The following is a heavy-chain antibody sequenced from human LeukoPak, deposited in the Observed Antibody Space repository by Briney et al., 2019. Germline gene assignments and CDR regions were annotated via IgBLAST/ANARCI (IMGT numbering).Heavy chain of an antibody. CDR3: AKDLAVAGTYAFDI. D-gene: IGHD6-19*01. CDR2: ISWNSGSI. Sequence: GGSLRLCCAASGFTFDDYAMHWVRQAPGKGLEGVSGISWNSGSIGYADSVKGRFTISRDNAKNSLYLQMNSLRAEDTALYYYAKDLAVAGTYAFDIWGQGTMVTVSS. J-gene: IGHJ3*02. V-gene: IGHV3-9*01. CDR1: GFTFDDYA.